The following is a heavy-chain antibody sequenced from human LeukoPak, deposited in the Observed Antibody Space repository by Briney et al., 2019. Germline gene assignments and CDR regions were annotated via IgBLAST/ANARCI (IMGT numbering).Heavy chain of an antibody. J-gene: IGHJ4*02. V-gene: IGHV3-74*01. CDR1: GFTFSSYW. CDR2: INSDGSST. Sequence: GGSLRLSCAASGFTFSSYWMHWVRQARGKGLVCVSRINSDGSSTSYAVSVKGRFTISRHNAKNTLYLQMNSLRAEDTAVYYCARGRWLRYDYWGQGTLVTVSS. D-gene: IGHD5-12*01. CDR3: ARGRWLRYDY.